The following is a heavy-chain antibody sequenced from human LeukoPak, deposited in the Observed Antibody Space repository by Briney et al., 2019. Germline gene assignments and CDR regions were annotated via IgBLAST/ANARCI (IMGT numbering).Heavy chain of an antibody. CDR1: GYTFTGYY. CDR3: ARVDVAGASDFDY. J-gene: IGHJ4*02. CDR2: INPNSGGT. Sequence: ASVEVSCKASGYTFTGYYMHWVRQAPGQGLEWMGWINPNSGGTNYAQRFQGRVTMTRDTSISTAYMELSRLRSDDTAVYYCARVDVAGASDFDYWGQGTLVTVSS. D-gene: IGHD6-19*01. V-gene: IGHV1-2*02.